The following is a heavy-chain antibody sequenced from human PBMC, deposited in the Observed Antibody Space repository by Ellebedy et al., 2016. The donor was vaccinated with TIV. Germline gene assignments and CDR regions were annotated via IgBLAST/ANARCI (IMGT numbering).Heavy chain of an antibody. Sequence: AASVKVSCKASGYTFTSYGISWVRQAPGQGLEWMGWISAYNGNTNYAQKLQGRVTMTTDTSTSTAYMELRSLRPDDTAVYYCARLKGSSWYVETRGGYYFDYWGQGTLVTVSS. J-gene: IGHJ4*02. CDR2: ISAYNGNT. V-gene: IGHV1-18*04. CDR1: GYTFTSYG. CDR3: ARLKGSSWYVETRGGYYFDY. D-gene: IGHD6-13*01.